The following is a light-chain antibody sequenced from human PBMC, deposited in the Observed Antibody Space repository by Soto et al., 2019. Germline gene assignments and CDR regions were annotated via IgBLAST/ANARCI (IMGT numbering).Light chain of an antibody. CDR2: DVS. V-gene: IGLV2-14*01. J-gene: IGLJ2*01. CDR1: SSDVGGYNY. CDR3: SSYPSSSTLHVV. Sequence: QSALTQPASVSGSPGQSITISCTGTSSDVGGYNYVSWYQQHPGKAPKLMIYDVSNRPSGGSTRFSGFKSGNTASLTISGLQAEDEVDYYCSSYPSSSTLHVVFGGGTKLTVL.